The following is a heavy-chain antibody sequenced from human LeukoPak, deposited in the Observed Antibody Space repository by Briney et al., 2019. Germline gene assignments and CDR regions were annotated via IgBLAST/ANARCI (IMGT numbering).Heavy chain of an antibody. D-gene: IGHD3-22*01. V-gene: IGHV5-51*01. CDR3: ARRAFDSSGYVFDY. CDR2: IYPGDSET. CDR1: RYIFTNYW. Sequence: GEYLKISCKGSRYIFTNYWIGWVRQMPGKGLAWMGMIYPGDSETRYSPSFQSQVTISADRSTSTAYLRCSSLKASDTAMYYCARRAFDSSGYVFDYWGQGTLVTVSS. J-gene: IGHJ4*02.